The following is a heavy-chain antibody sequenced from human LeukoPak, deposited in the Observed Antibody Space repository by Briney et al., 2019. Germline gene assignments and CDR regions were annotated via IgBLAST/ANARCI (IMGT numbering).Heavy chain of an antibody. CDR3: ARDRGYYDSSGYITLGAFDI. CDR2: IYSGGST. V-gene: IGHV3-53*01. Sequence: GGSLRLFCAASGFTVSSNYMSWDRQAPGKGLEWVSVIYSGGSTYYADSVKGRFTISRCNSKNTLYLQMNSLRAEDTAVYYCARDRGYYDSSGYITLGAFDIWGQGTMVTVSS. CDR1: GFTVSSNY. J-gene: IGHJ3*02. D-gene: IGHD3-22*01.